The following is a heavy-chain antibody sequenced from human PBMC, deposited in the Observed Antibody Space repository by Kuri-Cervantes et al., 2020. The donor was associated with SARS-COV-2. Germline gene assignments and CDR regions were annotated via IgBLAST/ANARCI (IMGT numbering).Heavy chain of an antibody. CDR2: ISSSSSYI. D-gene: IGHD2-2*01. CDR3: ARDVNIVVVPAYYYGMDV. J-gene: IGHJ6*02. V-gene: IGHV3-21*01. CDR1: GFTFSSYS. Sequence: GGSLRLSCAASGFTFSSYSMNWVRQAPGKGLEWVSSISSSSSYIYYADLVKGRFTISRDNAKNSLYLQVNSLRAEDTAVYYCARDVNIVVVPAYYYGMDVWGQGTTVTVSS.